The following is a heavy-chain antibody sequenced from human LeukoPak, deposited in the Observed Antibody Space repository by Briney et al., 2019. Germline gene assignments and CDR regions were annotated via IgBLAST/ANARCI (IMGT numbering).Heavy chain of an antibody. D-gene: IGHD1-26*01. CDR2: IYYSGST. CDR1: GCSISSYY. J-gene: IGHJ5*02. CDR3: ARLQWELLFGFDP. V-gene: IGHV4-59*08. Sequence: SETLSLTCTVSGCSISSYYWSWIRQPPGRGLEWIGYIYYSGSTNYNPSLKSRVTISVDTSKNQFSLKLSSVTAADTAVYYCARLQWELLFGFDPWGQGTLVTVSS.